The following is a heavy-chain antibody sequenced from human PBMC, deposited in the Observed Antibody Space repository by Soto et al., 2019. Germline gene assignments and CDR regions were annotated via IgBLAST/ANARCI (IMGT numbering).Heavy chain of an antibody. Sequence: QVQLVESGGGLVKPGGSLRLSCAASGFTFSDYYMSWIRQAPGKGLEWVSYISSSSSYTNYADSVKGRFTISRDNAKNSLYLQMNSLRAEDTAVYYCARDSSEGGWDSYDYWGQGTLVTVSS. CDR3: ARDSSEGGWDSYDY. V-gene: IGHV3-11*06. J-gene: IGHJ4*02. D-gene: IGHD6-19*01. CDR2: ISSSSSYT. CDR1: GFTFSDYY.